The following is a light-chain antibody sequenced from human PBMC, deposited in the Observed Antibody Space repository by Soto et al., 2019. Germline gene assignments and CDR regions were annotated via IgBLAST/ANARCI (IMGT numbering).Light chain of an antibody. V-gene: IGKV3D-15*01. CDR3: QQYNNWPV. CDR1: ESVSTS. CDR2: HTS. Sequence: EIPMAQSPATLSLSPGEIATPPRRARESVSTSVAWYQQKPGQAPRLLIYHTSTRATGIPARFSGSGSGTEFTLTITSLETEDFAVYYCQQYNNWPVFGQGTRLEIK. J-gene: IGKJ5*01.